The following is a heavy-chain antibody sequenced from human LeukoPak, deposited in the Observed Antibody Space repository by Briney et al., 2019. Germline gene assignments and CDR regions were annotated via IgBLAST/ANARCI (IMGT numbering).Heavy chain of an antibody. CDR1: GFTFSSYW. Sequence: GGSLRLSCAASGFTFSSYWMSWVRQAPREGLECVANIKQDGTEKYYMDSVKGRFSISRDNAKNSLYLQMNALRAEDTAVYYCARDVRPDYWGQGTLVTVS. CDR2: IKQDGTEK. D-gene: IGHD6-6*01. CDR3: ARDVRPDY. V-gene: IGHV3-7*04. J-gene: IGHJ4*02.